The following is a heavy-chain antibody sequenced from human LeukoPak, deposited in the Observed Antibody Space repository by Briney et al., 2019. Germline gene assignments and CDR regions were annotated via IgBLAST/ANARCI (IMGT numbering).Heavy chain of an antibody. Sequence: ASVKVSCKASGGTFSSYAISWVRQAPGQGLEWMGIINPSGGSTSYAQKFQGRVTMTRDTSTSTVYMELSSLRSEDTAVYYCARGYSYGSPPFDYWGQGTLVTVSS. CDR3: ARGYSYGSPPFDY. CDR2: INPSGGST. J-gene: IGHJ4*02. D-gene: IGHD5-18*01. CDR1: GGTFSSYA. V-gene: IGHV1-46*01.